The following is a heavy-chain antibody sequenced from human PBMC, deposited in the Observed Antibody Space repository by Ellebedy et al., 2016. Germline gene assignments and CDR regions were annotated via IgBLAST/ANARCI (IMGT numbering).Heavy chain of an antibody. Sequence: LRLXXTVSGGSISSDDDYWSWIRQPPGKGLEWIGYTYYSGSTSYNPSLKSRLTISVDPSKKQFSLRLSSVTAADTAVYYCARAVGYGDLHAFDIWGQGTMVTISS. V-gene: IGHV4-30-4*01. CDR2: TYYSGST. J-gene: IGHJ3*02. CDR3: ARAVGYGDLHAFDI. D-gene: IGHD4-17*01. CDR1: GGSISSDDDY.